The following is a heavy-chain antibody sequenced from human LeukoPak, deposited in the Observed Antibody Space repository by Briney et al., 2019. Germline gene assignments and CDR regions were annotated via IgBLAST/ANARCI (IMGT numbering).Heavy chain of an antibody. J-gene: IGHJ4*02. V-gene: IGHV3-23*01. CDR2: ISGSGGST. D-gene: IGHD5-18*01. CDR3: AKEGYSYGTDYFDY. Sequence: GGSLRLSCAASGFTFSIYGMHWVRQAPGKGLEWVSAISGSGGSTYYADSVKGRFTISRDNSKNTLYLQMNSLRAEDTAVYYCAKEGYSYGTDYFDYWGQGTLVTVSS. CDR1: GFTFSIYG.